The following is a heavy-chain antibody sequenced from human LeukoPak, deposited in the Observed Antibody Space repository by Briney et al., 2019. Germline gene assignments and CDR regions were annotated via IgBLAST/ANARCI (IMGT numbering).Heavy chain of an antibody. CDR2: IKQDGSEK. CDR1: GFLFSSYW. Sequence: GGSLRLSCAASGFLFSSYWMSRVRQAPGKGLEWVANIKQDGSEKYYLDSVKGRFTISRDNAKNSLYLQMNSLRAEDTAVYYCTRVIQGYDILTGYYPEYFQHWGQGILVTVSS. J-gene: IGHJ1*01. V-gene: IGHV3-7*01. CDR3: TRVIQGYDILTGYYPEYFQH. D-gene: IGHD3-9*01.